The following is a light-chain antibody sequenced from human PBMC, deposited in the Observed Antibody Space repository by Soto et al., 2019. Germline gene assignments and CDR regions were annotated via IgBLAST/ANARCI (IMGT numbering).Light chain of an antibody. CDR1: QGIANF. J-gene: IGKJ3*01. V-gene: IGKV1-9*01. CDR2: AAS. Sequence: IQLTQSPSSLSASLGDRVTLSCRASQGIANFLAWYQQKPGNAPKLLIYAASTLHSGVPSRFSGSGSGTAFTLTISSLQPEDVATYYCQQLNSIPIPFGPGTKVEIK. CDR3: QQLNSIPIP.